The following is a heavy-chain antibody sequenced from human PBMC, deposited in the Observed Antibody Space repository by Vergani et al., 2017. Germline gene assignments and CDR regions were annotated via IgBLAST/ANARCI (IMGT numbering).Heavy chain of an antibody. V-gene: IGHV4-59*11. CDR2: IYYSGST. J-gene: IGHJ3*02. D-gene: IGHD3-22*01. CDR1: GGSISSHY. CDR3: ARWGDYYDSCGYSDAFDI. Sequence: QVQLQESGPGLVKPSETLSLPCTASGGSISSHYWSWFRQPPGKGLEWIGYIYYSGSTNYNPSLKSRVTVSVDTSKNQFSLKLSSVTAADTAVYYCARWGDYYDSCGYSDAFDIWGQGTMVTVSS.